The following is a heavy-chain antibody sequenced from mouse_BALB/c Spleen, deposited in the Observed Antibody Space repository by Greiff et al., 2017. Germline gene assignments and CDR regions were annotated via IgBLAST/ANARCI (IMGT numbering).Heavy chain of an antibody. V-gene: IGHV5-9-4*01. J-gene: IGHJ3*01. CDR3: ARHRYGFAY. Sequence: EVQLVESGGGLVKPGGSLKLSCAASGFTFSSYAMSWVRQSPEKRLEWVAEISSGGSYTYYPDTVTGRFTISRDNAKNTLYLEMSSLRSEDTAMYYCARHRYGFAYWGQGTLVTVSA. CDR2: ISSGGSYT. D-gene: IGHD2-14*01. CDR1: GFTFSSYA.